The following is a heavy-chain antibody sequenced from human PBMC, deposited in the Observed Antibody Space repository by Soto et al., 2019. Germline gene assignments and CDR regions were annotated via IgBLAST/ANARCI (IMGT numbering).Heavy chain of an antibody. Sequence: QLQLQESGPGLVKPSETLSLTCTVSGGSISSSSYYWGWIRQPPGKGLGWIGSIYYSGSTYYNPSRKRRVTISVDTSKNQFSLKMSSVTAADTAVEYCARRGSSSWYGYWGQGTLVTVSS. CDR1: GGSISSSSYY. CDR2: IYYSGST. D-gene: IGHD6-13*01. V-gene: IGHV4-39*01. CDR3: ARRGSSSWYGY. J-gene: IGHJ4*02.